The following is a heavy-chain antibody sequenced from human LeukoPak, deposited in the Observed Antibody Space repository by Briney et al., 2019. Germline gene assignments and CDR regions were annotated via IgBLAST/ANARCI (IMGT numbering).Heavy chain of an antibody. Sequence: PGGSLRLSCAASGFTFSSYAMSWVRQAPGKGLEWVSAISGSGSSTYYADSVKGRFTISKGNSKNTLYLQMNSLRAEDTAVYYCAKSRGYSYGWNYAFDIWGQGTVVTVSS. J-gene: IGHJ3*02. CDR3: AKSRGYSYGWNYAFDI. D-gene: IGHD5-18*01. CDR1: GFTFSSYA. CDR2: ISGSGSST. V-gene: IGHV3-23*01.